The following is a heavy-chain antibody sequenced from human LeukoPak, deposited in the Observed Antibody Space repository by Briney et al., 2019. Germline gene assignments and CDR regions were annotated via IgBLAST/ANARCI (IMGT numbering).Heavy chain of an antibody. CDR1: GFTFSSYA. Sequence: GSLRLSCAASGFTFSSYAMHWVRQAPGKGLEWVSVISGSGGTTYYADSVKGRFTTSRDNSKNTLYLQMNSLRAEDTAVYYCARGRYYLDSWGQGTLVTVSS. J-gene: IGHJ4*02. CDR2: ISGSGGTT. CDR3: ARGRYYLDS. V-gene: IGHV3-23*01.